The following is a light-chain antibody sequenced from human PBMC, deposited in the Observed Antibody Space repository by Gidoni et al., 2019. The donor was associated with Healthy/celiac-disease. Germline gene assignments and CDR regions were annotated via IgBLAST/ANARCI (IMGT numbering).Light chain of an antibody. CDR1: SSDVGGYNY. J-gene: IGLJ1*01. V-gene: IGLV2-8*01. CDR3: SSYAGSNTPYV. CDR2: EVS. Sequence: QSALTQPPPASGSPGQSVTISCTGTSSDVGGYNYVSWYQQHPGKAPKLMIYEVSKRPSGVPDRFSGSKSGNMASLTVSGLQAEDEADYYCSSYAGSNTPYVFGTGTKVTVL.